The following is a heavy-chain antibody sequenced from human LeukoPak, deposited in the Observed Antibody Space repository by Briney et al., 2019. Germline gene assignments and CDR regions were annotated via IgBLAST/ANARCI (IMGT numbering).Heavy chain of an antibody. D-gene: IGHD3-3*01. V-gene: IGHV4-61*02. CDR3: ARDQSGYFPAFDD. CDR2: INTSGST. Sequence: SETLSLTCTVSGGSITSGSYYWNWIRQPAGKGLEWIGRINTSGSTNYNPSLKSRVTISVDTSKNQFSLKLSSVTAADTAVYYCARDQSGYFPAFDDWGQGALVTVSS. CDR1: GGSITSGSYY. J-gene: IGHJ4*02.